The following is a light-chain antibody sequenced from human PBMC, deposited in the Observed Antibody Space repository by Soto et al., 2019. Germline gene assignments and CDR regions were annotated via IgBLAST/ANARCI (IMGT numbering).Light chain of an antibody. CDR3: QHYNIYSET. CDR2: KAS. V-gene: IGKV1-5*03. CDR1: QSISSW. Sequence: DIQMTQSPSTLSASVGDRVTITCRASQSISSWLAWYQQKPGKAPKILIYKASILESGVPSRFSGGGSGTEFTLTISSLQPDDFATYYCQHYNIYSETFGQGTKVEVK. J-gene: IGKJ1*01.